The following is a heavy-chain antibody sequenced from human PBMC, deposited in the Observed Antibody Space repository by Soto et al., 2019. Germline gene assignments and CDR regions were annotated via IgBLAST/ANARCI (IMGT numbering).Heavy chain of an antibody. CDR1: GYTFTSYA. D-gene: IGHD6-6*01. J-gene: IGHJ6*02. Sequence: ALVKVSCKASGYTFTSYAMHWVRQAPGQRLEWMGWINPGNGNTKYSQKFQGRVTITRDESASTAYIELSSLRSEDTAVYYCARDDSSSFHNYYYYGMDVWGQGTTVTVSS. CDR3: ARDDSSSFHNYYYYGMDV. CDR2: INPGNGNT. V-gene: IGHV1-3*01.